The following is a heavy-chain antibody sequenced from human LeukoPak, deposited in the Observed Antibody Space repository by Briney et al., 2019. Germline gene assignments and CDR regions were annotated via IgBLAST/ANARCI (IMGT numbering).Heavy chain of an antibody. CDR2: IKSKTDGGTT. CDR1: GFTFSNAW. V-gene: IGHV3-15*01. D-gene: IGHD6-13*01. CDR3: TTASWQAYYYCYYYMDV. J-gene: IGHJ6*03. Sequence: PGGSLRLSCAASGFTFSNAWMSWVRQAPGKGLEWVGRIKSKTDGGTTDYAAPVKGRFTISRDDSKNTLYLQMNSLKTEDTAVYYCTTASWQAYYYCYYYMDVWGKGTTVTVSS.